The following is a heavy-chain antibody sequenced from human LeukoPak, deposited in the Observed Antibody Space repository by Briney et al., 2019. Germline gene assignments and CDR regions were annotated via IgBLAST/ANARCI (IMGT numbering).Heavy chain of an antibody. CDR1: GYTFSYYG. J-gene: IGHJ6*01. D-gene: IGHD3-22*01. Sequence: ASVKVSCKASGYTFSYYGISWVRQAPGQGLEWMGWINAYNGNTDYAQKFQGRVTMTTDTSTSTAYMELRSLRSDDMAVYYCARGDSSGYQSVYYGMDVWGQGTTVTVSS. CDR2: INAYNGNT. CDR3: ARGDSSGYQSVYYGMDV. V-gene: IGHV1-18*03.